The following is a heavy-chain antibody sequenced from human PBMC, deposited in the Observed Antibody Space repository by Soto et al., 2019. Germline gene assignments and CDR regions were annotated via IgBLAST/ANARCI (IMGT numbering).Heavy chain of an antibody. CDR3: AQDSSNTV. Sequence: SVKVSRKASGCTFSSYTISWVRQAPGQGLEWMGRIIPILGIANYAQKFQGRVTITADKSTSTAYMELSSLRSEDTAVYYCAQDSSNTVWGQGTLVTVSS. V-gene: IGHV1-69*02. CDR2: IIPILGIA. J-gene: IGHJ4*02. D-gene: IGHD6-13*01. CDR1: GCTFSSYT.